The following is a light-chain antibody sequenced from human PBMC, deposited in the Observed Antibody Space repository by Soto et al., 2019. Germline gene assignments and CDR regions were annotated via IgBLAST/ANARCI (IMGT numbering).Light chain of an antibody. V-gene: IGLV2-14*01. Sequence: QSALTQPASVSGSPGQSITISCAGTSSDVGGYTYVSWYQQHPGKAPKLRIYDVSNRPSGVSNRFSGSKFGNTASLTISGLQAEDEADYYCTSYTSSSTPYVFGGGTKVTVL. CDR1: SSDVGGYTY. CDR3: TSYTSSSTPYV. J-gene: IGLJ1*01. CDR2: DVS.